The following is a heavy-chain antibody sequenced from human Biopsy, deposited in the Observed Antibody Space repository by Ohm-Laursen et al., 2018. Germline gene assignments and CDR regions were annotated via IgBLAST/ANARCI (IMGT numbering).Heavy chain of an antibody. V-gene: IGHV4-38-2*01. CDR1: GYSISSGYY. Sequence: SETLSLTCAVSGYSISSGYYWGWIRQPPGKGLEGIGRIYHSGSTYYKPSLKSRITISVDTSKNQCSLKLCSVTAADTAGYYCGRGQALKSFDYWGQGTLVTVSS. CDR2: IYHSGST. J-gene: IGHJ4*02. CDR3: GRGQALKSFDY.